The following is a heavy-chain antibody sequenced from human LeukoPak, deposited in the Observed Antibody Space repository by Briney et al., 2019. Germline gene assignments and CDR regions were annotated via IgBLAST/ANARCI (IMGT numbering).Heavy chain of an antibody. Sequence: SETLSLTCAVSGYSISSGYYWGWSRPPPGKGVEWSGMIYNRGSTYYKPSLKRGVTISVGTNKNNFCMKKSSVTAADTAVYYCARQLMNYYDRSGYLVDYWGQGTLVTVSS. CDR2: IYNRGST. V-gene: IGHV4-38-2*01. CDR3: ARQLMNYYDRSGYLVDY. D-gene: IGHD3-22*01. CDR1: GYSISSGYY. J-gene: IGHJ4*02.